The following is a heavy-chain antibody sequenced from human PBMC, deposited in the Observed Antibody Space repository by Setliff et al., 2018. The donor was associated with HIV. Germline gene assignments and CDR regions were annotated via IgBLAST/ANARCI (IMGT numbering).Heavy chain of an antibody. CDR1: GGSISSGSYY. Sequence: PSETLSLTCTVSGGSISSGSYYWSWIRQPAGKGLEWIGRIYTSGSTNYNPSLKSRVTISVDTSKNQFSLKLDSMTAADTAVYYCAREEKLAVHTTRPPRFDCWGQGTLVTVSS. CDR3: AREEKLAVHTTRPPRFDC. V-gene: IGHV4-61*02. J-gene: IGHJ4*02. CDR2: IYTSGST. D-gene: IGHD5-18*01.